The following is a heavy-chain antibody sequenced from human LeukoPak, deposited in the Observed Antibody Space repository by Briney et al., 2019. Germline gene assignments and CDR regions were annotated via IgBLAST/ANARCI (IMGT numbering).Heavy chain of an antibody. J-gene: IGHJ3*02. D-gene: IGHD3-10*01. CDR1: GGSISNYY. CDR2: IYYSGST. V-gene: IGHV4-59*01. Sequence: SETLSLTCTVSGGSISNYYWSWIRQPPGKGLEWIGYIYYSGSTNYNPSLKSRVTISVDTSKNQFSLKLSSVTAADTAVYYCARGPMVRVRGFDIWGQGTMVTVSS. CDR3: ARGPMVRVRGFDI.